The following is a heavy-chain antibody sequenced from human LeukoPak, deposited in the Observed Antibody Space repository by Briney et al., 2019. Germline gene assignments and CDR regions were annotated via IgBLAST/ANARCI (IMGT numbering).Heavy chain of an antibody. CDR3: ATEVIIAVTGNDY. Sequence: PGGSLRLSCAASGFTLSSYWMIWVRQAPGKGLEWVGRIRSKTHGETIDYAAPVRGRFTISRDDSKNTLYLQLNSLKTEDTAVYYCATEVIIAVTGNDYWGQGSLVTVSS. J-gene: IGHJ4*02. D-gene: IGHD6-19*01. CDR2: IRSKTHGETI. CDR1: GFTLSSYW. V-gene: IGHV3-15*01.